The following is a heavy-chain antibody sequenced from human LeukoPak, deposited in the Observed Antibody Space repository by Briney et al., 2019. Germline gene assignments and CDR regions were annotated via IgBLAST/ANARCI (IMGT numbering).Heavy chain of an antibody. Sequence: ASVKVSCKASGYTFTSYGISWVRQAPGQGLEWMGWINAGNGNTKYSQKFQGRVTITRDTSASTAYMELSSLRSEDTAVYYCARDLGYYDSSGYSYYYYYGMDVWGQGTTVTVSS. CDR3: ARDLGYYDSSGYSYYYYYGMDV. CDR2: INAGNGNT. V-gene: IGHV1-3*01. D-gene: IGHD3-22*01. CDR1: GYTFTSYG. J-gene: IGHJ6*02.